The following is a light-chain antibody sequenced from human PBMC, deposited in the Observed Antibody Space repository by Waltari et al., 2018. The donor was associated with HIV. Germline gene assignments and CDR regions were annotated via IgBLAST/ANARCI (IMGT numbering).Light chain of an antibody. Sequence: HPVLTQSSSASASLASPVELTCTLSDGHSDYVIAWHQQQPGKAPRYLMKLAGSGNYNMGSGVPDRFSGSSSGADRFLIISKLQSDDEATYYCETWDSNTRVFAGGTELTVL. J-gene: IGLJ3*02. V-gene: IGLV4-60*03. CDR1: DGHSDYV. CDR2: LAGSGNY. CDR3: ETWDSNTRV.